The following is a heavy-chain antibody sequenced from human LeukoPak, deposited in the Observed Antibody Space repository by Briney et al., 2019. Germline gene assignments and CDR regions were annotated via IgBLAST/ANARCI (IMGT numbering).Heavy chain of an antibody. Sequence: GGSLRLSCAASAFTFSSYGMHWVRQAPGKGLEWVAYIRYDGSTKYYADSVKGRFTISRDNSKNTLYLQMNSLRAEDTAVYYCARDNSRIAAAGSGGLFDYWGQGTLVTVSS. D-gene: IGHD6-13*01. CDR3: ARDNSRIAAAGSGGLFDY. CDR2: IRYDGSTK. CDR1: AFTFSSYG. V-gene: IGHV3-33*08. J-gene: IGHJ4*02.